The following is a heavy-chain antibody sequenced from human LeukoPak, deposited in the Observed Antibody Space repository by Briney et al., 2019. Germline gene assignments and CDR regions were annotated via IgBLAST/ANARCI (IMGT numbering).Heavy chain of an antibody. J-gene: IGHJ6*02. Sequence: SETLSLTCTVSGGSIRSSYYYWGWIRQPPGKGLEWIGSIYDSGSTYYNPSLKSRVTISVDTSKNHFSLKLSSVTAADTAVYYCARAPSITIFGVVIRTYYGMDVWGQGTTVTVSS. CDR3: ARAPSITIFGVVIRTYYGMDV. CDR2: IYDSGST. CDR1: GGSIRSSYYY. V-gene: IGHV4-39*07. D-gene: IGHD3-3*01.